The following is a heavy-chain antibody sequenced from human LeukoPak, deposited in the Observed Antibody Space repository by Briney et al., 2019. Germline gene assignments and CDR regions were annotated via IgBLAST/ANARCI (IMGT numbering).Heavy chain of an antibody. Sequence: SQTLSLTCAISGDSVPSNSAAWNWIRQSPSRGLEWLGRTYYRSKWYNDYAVSVKSRITINPDTSKNQFSLQLNSVTPEDTAVYYCARTYYDILTEYRGAIYYYYMDVWGKGTTVTISS. CDR2: TYYRSKWYN. V-gene: IGHV6-1*01. J-gene: IGHJ6*03. CDR1: GDSVPSNSAA. D-gene: IGHD3-9*01. CDR3: ARTYYDILTEYRGAIYYYYMDV.